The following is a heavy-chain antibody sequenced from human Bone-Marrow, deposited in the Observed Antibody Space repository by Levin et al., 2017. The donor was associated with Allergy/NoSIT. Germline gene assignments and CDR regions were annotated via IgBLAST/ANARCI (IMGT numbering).Heavy chain of an antibody. V-gene: IGHV1-69*06. J-gene: IGHJ6*02. CDR3: AKVNLDSSTWYYNHGLDL. CDR2: IIPIFDTI. Sequence: SVKVSCKASGGTFSNFAINWVRQAPGQGLEWMGGIIPIFDTIKSAQKFQGRVTISADKSTSTVYMEVSSLRSEDTAVYYCAKVNLDSSTWYYNHGLDLWGQGTTVTVSS. D-gene: IGHD2-2*01. CDR1: GGTFSNFA.